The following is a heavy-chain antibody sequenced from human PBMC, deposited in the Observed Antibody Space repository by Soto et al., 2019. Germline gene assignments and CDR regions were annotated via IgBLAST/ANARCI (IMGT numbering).Heavy chain of an antibody. J-gene: IGHJ3*02. CDR1: GGSISDFY. Sequence: QVQLQESGPGLVKPSETLSLICTVSGGSISDFYWSWIRQPAGKGLEWIGRIHTSGSTNINPSLKSRVSLSVDTSRNQLSLTLTSVTAADTAVYYCARPQYFGEDGAFNIWGQGTVVTVSS. V-gene: IGHV4-4*07. CDR3: ARPQYFGEDGAFNI. CDR2: IHTSGST. D-gene: IGHD3-10*01.